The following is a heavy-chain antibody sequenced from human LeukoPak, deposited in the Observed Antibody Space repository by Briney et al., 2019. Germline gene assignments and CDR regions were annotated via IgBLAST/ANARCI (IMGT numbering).Heavy chain of an antibody. CDR3: ARGWVITTLYFDY. D-gene: IGHD3-22*01. CDR1: GGFISSYY. Sequence: SETLSLTCTVSGGFISSYYWSWIRQPPGKGLEWIGYIYYSGSTNYNPSLKSRVTISVDTSKNQFSLKLSSVTAADTAVYYCARGWVITTLYFDYWGQGTLVTVSS. CDR2: IYYSGST. V-gene: IGHV4-59*01. J-gene: IGHJ4*02.